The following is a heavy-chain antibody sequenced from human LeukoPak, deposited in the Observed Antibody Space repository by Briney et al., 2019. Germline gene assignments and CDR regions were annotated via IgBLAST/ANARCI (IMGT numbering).Heavy chain of an antibody. D-gene: IGHD6-25*01. V-gene: IGHV1-2*02. J-gene: IGHJ4*02. CDR1: GHTFTGSY. Sequence: ASVMVSCKASGHTFTGSYIHWVRHAPGQGLEWMGWINPNSGGTTYSQRFQGRVTMTRDTFITTAYVELSRLTSDDTAVYYCASSSSAWYCDFWGQGTLVTVSS. CDR2: INPNSGGT. CDR3: ASSSSAWYCDF.